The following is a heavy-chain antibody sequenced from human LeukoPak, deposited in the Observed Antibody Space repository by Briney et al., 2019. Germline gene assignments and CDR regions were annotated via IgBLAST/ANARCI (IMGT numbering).Heavy chain of an antibody. CDR2: IHTGGAT. V-gene: IGHV4-4*07. J-gene: IGHJ4*02. CDR3: ARGGAPED. Sequence: SETLSDTCTASGGSSTNYYWSWIRQPAGKGLEWIGRIHTGGATTYNPSLESRVTMSVDTSKNLVSLKMSSLTAADTAIYYCARGGAPEDWGQGTLVTVYS. CDR1: GGSSTNYY.